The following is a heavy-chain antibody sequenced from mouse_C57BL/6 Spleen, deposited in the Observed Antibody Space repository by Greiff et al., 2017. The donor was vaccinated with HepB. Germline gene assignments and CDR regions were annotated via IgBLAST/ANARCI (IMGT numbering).Heavy chain of an antibody. CDR2: IYPRSGNT. D-gene: IGHD2-3*01. V-gene: IGHV1-81*01. J-gene: IGHJ2*01. CDR3: AREMARGVDY. Sequence: QVQLKESGAELARPGASVKLSCKASGYTFTSYGISWVKQRTGQGLEWIGEIYPRSGNTYYNEKFKGKATLTADKSSSTAYMELRSLTSEDSAVYFCAREMARGVDYWGQGTTLTVSS. CDR1: GYTFTSYG.